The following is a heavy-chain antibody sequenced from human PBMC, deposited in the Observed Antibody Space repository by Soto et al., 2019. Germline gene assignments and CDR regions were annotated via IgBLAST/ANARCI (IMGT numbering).Heavy chain of an antibody. CDR1: GFTFSSYS. Sequence: EVQLVESGGGLVKPGGSLRLSCAASGFTFSSYSMNWVRQAPGKGLEWVSSISSSSSYIYYADSVKGRFTISRDNAKNSLYLQMNSLRAEDTAVYSCAGELYCSSTSCPLWGQGTLVTVSS. V-gene: IGHV3-21*01. D-gene: IGHD2-2*01. CDR2: ISSSSSYI. J-gene: IGHJ4*02. CDR3: AGELYCSSTSCPL.